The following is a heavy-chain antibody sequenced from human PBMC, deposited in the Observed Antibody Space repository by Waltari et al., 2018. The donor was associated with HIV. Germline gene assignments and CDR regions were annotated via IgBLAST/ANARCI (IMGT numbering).Heavy chain of an antibody. D-gene: IGHD4-4*01. CDR2: MRYDGTNK. CDR3: AKEGATLTTSAYFYYYGMDV. CDR1: GLTLPGYD. Sequence: QVQLVESGGGVVQPGGSTPVACAAAGLTLPGYDVHWVRNAPGKGLEWVAFMRYDGTNKYYADSVKGRFTISRDNSKNSLYLQMNSLRAEDTALYYCAKEGATLTTSAYFYYYGMDVWGQGTTVTVSS. V-gene: IGHV3-30*02. J-gene: IGHJ6*02.